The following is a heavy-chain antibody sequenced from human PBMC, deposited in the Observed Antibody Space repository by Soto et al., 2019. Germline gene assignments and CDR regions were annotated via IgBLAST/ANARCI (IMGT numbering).Heavy chain of an antibody. CDR2: ISYDGSNK. V-gene: IGHV3-30*18. D-gene: IGHD6-19*01. Sequence: PGGSVRLSCAASGFTFSSYGMHWVRQAPGKGLEWVAVISYDGSNKYYADSVKGRSTISRDNSKNTLYLQMNSLRAEDTAVYYSAKWPSVAGVDYWGQGTLVTVSS. CDR1: GFTFSSYG. J-gene: IGHJ4*02. CDR3: AKWPSVAGVDY.